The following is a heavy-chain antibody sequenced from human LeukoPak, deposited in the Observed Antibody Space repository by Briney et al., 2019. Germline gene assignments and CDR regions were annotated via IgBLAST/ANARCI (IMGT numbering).Heavy chain of an antibody. Sequence: GESLKISCKGSGYSSTSYWIGWVRQMPGKGLEWMGIIYPGDSDTRYSPSFQGQVTISADKSISTAYLQWSSLKASDTAMYYCARTRKALELRPSGYYYYMDVWGKGNTVTVSS. CDR2: IYPGDSDT. CDR1: GYSSTSYW. J-gene: IGHJ6*03. CDR3: ARTRKALELRPSGYYYYMDV. D-gene: IGHD1-7*01. V-gene: IGHV5-51*01.